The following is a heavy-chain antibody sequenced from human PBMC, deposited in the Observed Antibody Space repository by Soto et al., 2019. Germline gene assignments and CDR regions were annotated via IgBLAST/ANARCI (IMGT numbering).Heavy chain of an antibody. J-gene: IGHJ3*02. CDR2: IYPGDSDS. CDR3: ARLGKDGVWGGAFDM. D-gene: IGHD2-8*01. V-gene: IGHV5-51*01. CDR1: GFTFSAYW. Sequence: PGESLKISFEWSGFTFSAYWVAWVRQRPGKGLEWMGNIYPGDSDSKYSPSFEGQVTSSVDKLSSTAYLQWSSLQASDTAIYYCARLGKDGVWGGAFDMWGQGTLVTVSS.